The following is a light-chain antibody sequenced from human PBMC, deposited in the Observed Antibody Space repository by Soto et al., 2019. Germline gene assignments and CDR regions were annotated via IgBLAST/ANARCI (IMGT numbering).Light chain of an antibody. CDR2: EVS. J-gene: IGLJ1*01. Sequence: ALTQHTSVSGSPGQAIIISCAGTSSDVGGYNYVSWYQQHQGKAPKLMIYEVSNRPSGVSNRFSGAKSGNTASLTIYGLQAEDEADYYCSSYTSSSTYVFGTGTKVTVL. V-gene: IGLV2-14*01. CDR3: SSYTSSSTYV. CDR1: SSDVGGYNY.